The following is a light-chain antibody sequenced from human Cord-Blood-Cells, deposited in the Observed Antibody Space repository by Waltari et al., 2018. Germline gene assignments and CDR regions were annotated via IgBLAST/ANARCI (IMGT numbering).Light chain of an antibody. CDR1: QSISSW. Sequence: DIQMTQSPSTLSASVGDRVTITCRASQSISSWLAWYQQKPGKAPKLLIYKASSLESGVPSRFSGSGSETEFTLTISSLQHDDFATYYCKQYNSYWTFGQGTKVEIK. J-gene: IGKJ1*01. CDR3: KQYNSYWT. V-gene: IGKV1-5*03. CDR2: KAS.